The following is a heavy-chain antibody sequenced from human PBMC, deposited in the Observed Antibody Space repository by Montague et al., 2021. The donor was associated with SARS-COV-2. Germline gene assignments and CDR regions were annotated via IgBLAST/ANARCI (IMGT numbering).Heavy chain of an antibody. J-gene: IGHJ3*02. CDR2: TYYTGSP. D-gene: IGHD2-15*01. Sequence: SETLSLTYTVSGGSISSSSYYWGWIRQPPGKGLEWIGSTYYTGSPYYNPSLKSRVTISVDTSKNQFSLNLSSVTAADTAVYYCARRARWNIVVVVGDRHAFDIWGQGTMVTVSS. V-gene: IGHV4-39*01. CDR1: GGSISSSSYY. CDR3: ARRARWNIVVVVGDRHAFDI.